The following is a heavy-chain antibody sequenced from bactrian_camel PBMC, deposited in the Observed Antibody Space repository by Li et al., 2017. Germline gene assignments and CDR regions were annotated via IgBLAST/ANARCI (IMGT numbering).Heavy chain of an antibody. J-gene: IGHJ6*01. D-gene: IGHD6*01. Sequence: HVQLVESGGGLVHPGGSLRLSCAAPGFSFSNYFMSWVLQVPGKGLEWVSSISRSGSVTYYDDSVNGRFTISRDNAQTTVYLQMNGLRSEDTALYCCATLGPDGGGWSTFFGFWSQGTQVTVS. V-gene: IGHV3-2*01. CDR3: ATLGPDGGGWSTFFGF. CDR2: ISRSGSVT. CDR1: GFSFSNYF.